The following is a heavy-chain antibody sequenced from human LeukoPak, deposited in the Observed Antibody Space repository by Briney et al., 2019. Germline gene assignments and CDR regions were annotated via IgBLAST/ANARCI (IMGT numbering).Heavy chain of an antibody. CDR1: GGSFSGYY. CDR2: INHSGST. CDR3: AREGQGYCSGGSCXXXPPDY. J-gene: IGHJ4*02. V-gene: IGHV4-34*01. D-gene: IGHD2-15*01. Sequence: SETLSLTCAVYGGSFSGYYWSWIRQPPGKGLEWIGEINHSGSTNYNPSLKSRVTISVDTSKNQFSLKLSSVTAADTAVYYCAREGQGYCSGGSCXXXPPDYWGQGTLVTVSS.